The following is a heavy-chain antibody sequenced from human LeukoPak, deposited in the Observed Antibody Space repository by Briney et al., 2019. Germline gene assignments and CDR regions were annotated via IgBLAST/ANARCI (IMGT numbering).Heavy chain of an antibody. CDR3: ARGSTDFWARRFDP. Sequence: SETLSLTCSVSGGSISSRYYWSWIRQPAGKGLEWIGRIYTSGSTNYNPSLKSRVTISVDTSKNQFSLKLSSVTAADTAVYYCARGSTDFWARRFDPWGQGTLVTVSS. CDR2: IYTSGST. J-gene: IGHJ5*02. D-gene: IGHD3-3*01. CDR1: GGSISSRYY. V-gene: IGHV4-4*07.